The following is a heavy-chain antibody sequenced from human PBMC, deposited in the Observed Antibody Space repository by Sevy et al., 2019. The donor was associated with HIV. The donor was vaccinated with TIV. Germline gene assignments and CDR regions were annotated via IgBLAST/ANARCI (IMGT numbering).Heavy chain of an antibody. Sequence: SETLSLTCVVSGYSISSGYYWGWVRQPPGKGLQWIGNIYHRGNTYYNPSLQSRATLSVETPKNQFSLKMTSVTATDTAVYYCVRGSGGDRLDYYGLDVWGQGTTVTVSS. CDR1: GYSISSGYY. J-gene: IGHJ6*02. D-gene: IGHD2-15*01. CDR3: VRGSGGDRLDYYGLDV. V-gene: IGHV4-38-2*01. CDR2: IYHRGNT.